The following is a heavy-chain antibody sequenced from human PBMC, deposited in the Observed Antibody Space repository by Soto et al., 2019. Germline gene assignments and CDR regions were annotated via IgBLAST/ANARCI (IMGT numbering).Heavy chain of an antibody. CDR2: ISSSSSYI. D-gene: IGHD2-15*01. V-gene: IGHV3-21*01. J-gene: IGHJ6*03. Sequence: EVQLVESGGGLVKPGGSLRLSCAASGFTFSSYSMNWVRQAPGKGLEWVSSISSSSSYIYYADSVKGRFTISRDNAKNSLYLQMNSLRAEDTAVYYCARTPAARVVVAATRFGLGYYYMDVWGKGTTVTVSS. CDR1: GFTFSSYS. CDR3: ARTPAARVVVAATRFGLGYYYMDV.